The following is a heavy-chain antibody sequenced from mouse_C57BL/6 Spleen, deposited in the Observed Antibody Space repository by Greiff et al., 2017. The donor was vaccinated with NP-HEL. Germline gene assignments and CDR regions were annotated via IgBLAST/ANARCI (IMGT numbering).Heavy chain of an antibody. CDR3: TRQSFSLLSDY. D-gene: IGHD2-1*01. V-gene: IGHV1-15*01. J-gene: IGHJ2*01. CDR2: IDPETGGT. CDR1: GYTFTDYE. Sequence: VQLQESGAELVRPGASVTLSCKASGYTFTDYEMHWVKQTPVHGLEWIGAIDPETGGTAYNQKFKGKAILTADKSSSTAYMELRSLTSEDSAVYYCTRQSFSLLSDYWGQGTTLTVSS.